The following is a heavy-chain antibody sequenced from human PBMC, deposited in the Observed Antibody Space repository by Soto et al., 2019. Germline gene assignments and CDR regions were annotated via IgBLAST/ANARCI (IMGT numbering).Heavy chain of an antibody. V-gene: IGHV3-21*01. J-gene: IGHJ4*02. CDR2: ISSSSSYI. CDR1: GFTFMSYT. CDR3: ARGSFFYETGGYYPPDY. D-gene: IGHD3-22*01. Sequence: GGSLRLSCAASGFTFMSYTMNWVRQAPGTGLEWVASISSSSSYIEYADSLKGRFTISRDNAKNSVHLQMRSLRAEDTAVYYCARGSFFYETGGYYPPDYWGQGTLVTVSS.